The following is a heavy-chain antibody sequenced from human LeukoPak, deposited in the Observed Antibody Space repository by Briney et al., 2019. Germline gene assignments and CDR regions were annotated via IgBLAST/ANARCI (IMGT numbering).Heavy chain of an antibody. CDR3: ARESGSYYVFDY. CDR2: ISSSGSTI. J-gene: IGHJ4*02. CDR1: GVTFSSYE. D-gene: IGHD1-26*01. Sequence: GGALRLSCAASGVTFSSYEMNGGRQAPGEGGGRGSYISSSGSTIYYADSVKGRFTISRDNAKNSLYLQTNSLRAEDTAVYYCARESGSYYVFDYWGQGTLVTVSS. V-gene: IGHV3-48*03.